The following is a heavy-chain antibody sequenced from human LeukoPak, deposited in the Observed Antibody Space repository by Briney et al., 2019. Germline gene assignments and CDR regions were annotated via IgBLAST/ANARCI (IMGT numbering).Heavy chain of an antibody. D-gene: IGHD6-6*01. CDR1: GYTFTSYG. CDR3: ARDLGYSSSAWFDP. J-gene: IGHJ5*02. CDR2: ISAYNGNT. V-gene: IGHV1-18*01. Sequence: ASVKVSCKASGYTFTSYGISWVRQAPGQGLEWMGWISAYNGNTNYAQKLQGRVTMTTDTSTSTAYMELRSLRSDDAAVYYCARDLGYSSSAWFDPWGQGTLVTVSS.